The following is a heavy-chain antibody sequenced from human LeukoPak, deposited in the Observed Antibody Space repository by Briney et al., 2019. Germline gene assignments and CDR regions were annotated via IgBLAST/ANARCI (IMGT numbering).Heavy chain of an antibody. J-gene: IGHJ6*02. Sequence: PGGSLRLSCAASGFSFSNSDMHWVRQAPGKGLEWVAFIRYDGSNKSYEDSVKGRLTISRDNAKNTLFLRMYSLRPEDTAVYYCVKEIRRNYFYGMDVWGQGTSVTVSS. CDR3: VKEIRRNYFYGMDV. CDR1: GFSFSNSD. CDR2: IRYDGSNK. V-gene: IGHV3-30*02.